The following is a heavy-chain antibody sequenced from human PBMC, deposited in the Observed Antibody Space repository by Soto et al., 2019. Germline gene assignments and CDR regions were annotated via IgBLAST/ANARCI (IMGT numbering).Heavy chain of an antibody. V-gene: IGHV4-59*08. Sequence: SETLSLTCTVPGGSISSYYWSWIRQPPGKGLEWIGYIYYSGSTNYNPSLKSRVTISVDTSKNQFSLKLSSVTAADTAVYYCARHRQQLVRSAFYYCGQRTLVPVSS. CDR2: IYYSGST. D-gene: IGHD6-13*01. CDR1: GGSISSYY. CDR3: ARHRQQLVRSAFYY. J-gene: IGHJ4*02.